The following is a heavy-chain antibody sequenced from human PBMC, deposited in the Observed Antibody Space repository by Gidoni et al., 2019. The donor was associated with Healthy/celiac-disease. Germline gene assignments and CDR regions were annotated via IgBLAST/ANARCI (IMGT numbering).Heavy chain of an antibody. CDR2: INPSGST. Sequence: QVQLQQWGAGLLKPSETLSLTCAVYGGSFSGYYWSWIRQPPGKGLEWIGEINPSGSTNYNPSLRSRVTISVDTSKNQFSLKLSSVTAADTAVYYCARGRPQGPYYYYGMDVWGQGTTVTVSS. CDR1: GGSFSGYY. V-gene: IGHV4-34*01. J-gene: IGHJ6*02. CDR3: ARGRPQGPYYYYGMDV.